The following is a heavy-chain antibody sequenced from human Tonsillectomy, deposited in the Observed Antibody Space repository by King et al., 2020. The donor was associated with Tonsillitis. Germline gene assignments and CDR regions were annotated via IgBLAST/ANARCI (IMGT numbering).Heavy chain of an antibody. CDR2: ISYDGSNK. D-gene: IGHD3-3*01. Sequence: VQLVESGGGVVQPGRSLRLSCAASGFTFSSYGIHWVRQAPGKGLEWVAVISYDGSNKYYADSVKGRFTISRENSKNTVYLQMNSLRAEDTAVYYCAKVTSPWSYYYYGMDVWGQGTTVTVSS. CDR1: GFTFSSYG. V-gene: IGHV3-30*18. CDR3: AKVTSPWSYYYYGMDV. J-gene: IGHJ6*02.